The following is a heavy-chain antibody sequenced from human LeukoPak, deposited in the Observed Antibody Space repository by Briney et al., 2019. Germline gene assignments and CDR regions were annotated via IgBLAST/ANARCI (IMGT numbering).Heavy chain of an antibody. CDR1: GYTFTSYA. CDR2: ISANNGNT. Sequence: ASVKVSCTASGYTFTSYAIIWVRQPRGQGIEWMGWISANNGNTNYAQKLQGRVTMTTDTSTSTAYMELRTLTSDDTAVYYCARQIVGATNWFDPWGQGTLVTVSS. J-gene: IGHJ5*02. V-gene: IGHV1-18*01. CDR3: ARQIVGATNWFDP. D-gene: IGHD1-26*01.